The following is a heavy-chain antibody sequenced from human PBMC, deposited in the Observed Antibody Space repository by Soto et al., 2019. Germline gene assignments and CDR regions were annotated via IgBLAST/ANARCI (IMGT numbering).Heavy chain of an antibody. CDR3: AHSNTVTTPGRWFDP. J-gene: IGHJ5*02. D-gene: IGHD4-17*01. Sequence: QISLKESGPTLVKPTQTLTLTCTFSGFSLTTNGVGVGWIRQPPGKALEWLAVIYWDDDKRYSPSLKSRLTITKDTSKNQVVLTMTNMDPVDTATYYCAHSNTVTTPGRWFDPWVQGTLVTVSS. V-gene: IGHV2-5*02. CDR2: IYWDDDK. CDR1: GFSLTTNGVG.